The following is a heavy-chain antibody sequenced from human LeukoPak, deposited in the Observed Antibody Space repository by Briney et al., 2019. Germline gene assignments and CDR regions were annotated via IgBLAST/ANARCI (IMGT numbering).Heavy chain of an antibody. CDR2: IWYDGSNK. CDR1: GFTFSSYG. Sequence: GGSLRLSCAASGFTFSSYGMHWVRQAPGKGLEWMAVIWYDGSNKYYADSVKGRFTISRDNSKNTLYLQMNSLRAEDTAVYYCARDNAGIAAAVLDYWGQGTLVTVSS. V-gene: IGHV3-33*01. CDR3: ARDNAGIAAAVLDY. J-gene: IGHJ4*02. D-gene: IGHD6-13*01.